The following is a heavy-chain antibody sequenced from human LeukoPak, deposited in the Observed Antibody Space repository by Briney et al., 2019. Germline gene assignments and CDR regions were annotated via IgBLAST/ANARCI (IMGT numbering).Heavy chain of an antibody. CDR2: INPSGGST. J-gene: IGHJ5*02. CDR1: GYTVTSYY. CDR3: AREVEQQLVPNWFDP. D-gene: IGHD6-13*01. V-gene: IGHV1-46*01. Sequence: ASVKVSCKASGYTVTSYYMHWVRQAPGQGLEWMGIINPSGGSTSYAQKFQGRVTMTRDTSTSTVYMELSSLRSEDTAVYYCAREVEQQLVPNWFDPWGQGTLVTVSS.